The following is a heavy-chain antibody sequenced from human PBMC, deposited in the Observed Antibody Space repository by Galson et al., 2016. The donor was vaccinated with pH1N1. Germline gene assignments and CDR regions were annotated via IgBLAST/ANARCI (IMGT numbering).Heavy chain of an antibody. CDR1: GFLVTDRF. CDR2: IYPGGGT. D-gene: IGHD4-17*01. CDR3: AVDTVPNGAGH. J-gene: IGHJ4*02. Sequence: SLRLSCAATGFLVTDRFMSWVRQAPGKRLEWVSIIYPGGGTYYADFAEGRFTISRDTSKNMLFLHMNDLRADDTALYYCAVDTVPNGAGHWGQGTLVTVSS. V-gene: IGHV3-53*01.